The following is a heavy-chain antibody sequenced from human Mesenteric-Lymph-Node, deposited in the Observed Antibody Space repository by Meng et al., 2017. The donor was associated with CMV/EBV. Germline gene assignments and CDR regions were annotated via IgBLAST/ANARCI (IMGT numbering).Heavy chain of an antibody. CDR2: IYYDGST. CDR1: GGSITSSSYY. Sequence: SETLSLTCNVSGGSITSSSYYWGWIRQPPGKGLEWIGNIYYDGSTYYNPSLKSRLVISVDTSRNQFSLKLSSVTAADTAVYYCARDMGTVNSGFDVWGQGTLVTVSS. D-gene: IGHD4-11*01. V-gene: IGHV4-39*07. J-gene: IGHJ4*02. CDR3: ARDMGTVNSGFDV.